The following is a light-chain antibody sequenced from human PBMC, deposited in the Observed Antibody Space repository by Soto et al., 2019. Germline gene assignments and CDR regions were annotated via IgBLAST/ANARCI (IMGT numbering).Light chain of an antibody. J-gene: IGKJ2*01. Sequence: DIQLTQSPSTLSASIGDRVTISCRANQSVSRWLAWYQQKPGKAPELLLFDVSRRETGVPARFSGSGSGTEFTLTIDSLQAEDVAIYYCQQYSIPPTFGQGTKLEIK. CDR3: QQYSIPPT. V-gene: IGKV1-5*01. CDR2: DVS. CDR1: QSVSRW.